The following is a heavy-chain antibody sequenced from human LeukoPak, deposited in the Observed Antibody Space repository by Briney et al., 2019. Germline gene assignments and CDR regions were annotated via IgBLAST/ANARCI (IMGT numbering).Heavy chain of an antibody. V-gene: IGHV3-64*01. D-gene: IGHD6-19*01. CDR1: GFTFSSYA. J-gene: IGHJ3*02. Sequence: PGGSLRLSCAASGFTFSSYAMHWVRQAPGKGLEYVSAISSNGGSTYYANSVKGRFTISRDNSKNTLYLQMGSLRAEDMAVYYCARAGSIYSSGWYLDEDAFDIWGQATMVTVSS. CDR3: ARAGSIYSSGWYLDEDAFDI. CDR2: ISSNGGST.